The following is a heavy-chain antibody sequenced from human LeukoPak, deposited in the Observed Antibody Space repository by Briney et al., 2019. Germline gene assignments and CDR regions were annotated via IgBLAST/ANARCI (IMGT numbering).Heavy chain of an antibody. CDR1: GYTLTDSY. D-gene: IGHD1/OR15-1a*01. V-gene: IGHV1-2*02. J-gene: IGHJ4*02. Sequence: ASVKVSCKASGYTLTDSYMHWVRQAPGQGLEWLAWINPNSGDTNYAQKFQGRATVTSDTSISTAYMELSGLTSDDTAVYFCAREEQYRNYFDDWGQGTLVTVSS. CDR2: INPNSGDT. CDR3: AREEQYRNYFDD.